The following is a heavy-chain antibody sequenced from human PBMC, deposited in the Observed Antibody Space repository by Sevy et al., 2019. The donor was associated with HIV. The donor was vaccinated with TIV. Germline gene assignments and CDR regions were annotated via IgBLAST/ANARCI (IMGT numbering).Heavy chain of an antibody. Sequence: ASVNVSCKASGYTFSNYGISWVRQAPGQGLEWMGWISPFNNKTNYAQKFQGRVSLTSDTSATTAYMEVTSLRSDDTAVYYCARDRVHDWGVGWFDPWDQGTLVTVSS. V-gene: IGHV1-18*01. CDR2: ISPFNNKT. CDR1: GYTFSNYG. CDR3: ARDRVHDWGVGWFDP. J-gene: IGHJ5*02. D-gene: IGHD2-21*01.